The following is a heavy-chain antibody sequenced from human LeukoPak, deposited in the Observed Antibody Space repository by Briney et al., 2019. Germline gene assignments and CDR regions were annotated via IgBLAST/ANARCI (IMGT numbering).Heavy chain of an antibody. Sequence: GGSLRLSCAASGFTFSSYWMSWVRQAPGKGLEWVANIKQDGSEKYYVDSVKGGFTISRDNAKNSLYLQMNSLRAEDTAVYYCARDPTGGLPDAFDIWGQGTMVTVSS. CDR2: IKQDGSEK. CDR1: GFTFSSYW. J-gene: IGHJ3*02. CDR3: ARDPTGGLPDAFDI. D-gene: IGHD7-27*01. V-gene: IGHV3-7*04.